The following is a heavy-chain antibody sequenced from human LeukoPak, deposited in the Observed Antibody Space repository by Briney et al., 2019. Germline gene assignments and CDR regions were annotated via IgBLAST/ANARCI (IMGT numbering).Heavy chain of an antibody. Sequence: ASVKVSCKASGYTFTSYDINWVRRATGQGLEWMGWMNPNSGNTGYAQKFQGRVTMTRNTSISTAYMELSSLRSEDTAVYYCARNYDSSGYSDYWGQGTLVTVSS. CDR1: GYTFTSYD. CDR3: ARNYDSSGYSDY. J-gene: IGHJ4*02. D-gene: IGHD3-22*01. V-gene: IGHV1-8*01. CDR2: MNPNSGNT.